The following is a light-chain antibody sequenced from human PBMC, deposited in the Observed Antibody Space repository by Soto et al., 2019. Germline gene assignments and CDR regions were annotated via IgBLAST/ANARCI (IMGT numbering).Light chain of an antibody. V-gene: IGKV3-20*01. Sequence: EIVLTQSPGTLSLSPGEGATLSCRASQTVSSSFLAWYQQKAGQAPRLLIYGASSRATGIPDRFSGSGSGTDFTLTITRQEPEVFAVYYCQQYGSSPGTFGQGTKVEIK. CDR3: QQYGSSPGT. CDR2: GAS. J-gene: IGKJ1*01. CDR1: QTVSSSF.